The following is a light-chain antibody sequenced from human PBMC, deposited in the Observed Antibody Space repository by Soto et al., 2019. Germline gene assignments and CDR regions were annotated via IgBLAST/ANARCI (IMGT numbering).Light chain of an antibody. J-gene: IGLJ1*01. CDR1: SSHFDTYNL. V-gene: IGLV2-14*02. CDR3: CSLTTSHTYV. Sequence: QSVLTQPASVSGSPGQSITISCTGPSSHFDTYNLVSWYQLHPGKVPKLIIYHVTYRPSGVSNRYSGSKSGNSASLTISGLQADDEADYYCCSLTTSHTYVFGSGTKLTVL. CDR2: HVT.